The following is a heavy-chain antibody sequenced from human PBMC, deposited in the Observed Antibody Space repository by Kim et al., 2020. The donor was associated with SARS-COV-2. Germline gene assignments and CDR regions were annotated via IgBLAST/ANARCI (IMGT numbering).Heavy chain of an antibody. CDR1: GGSFSGYY. V-gene: IGHV4-34*01. CDR3: ARGFYYYGSGSYVLRPLDY. J-gene: IGHJ4*02. Sequence: SETLSLTCAVYGGSFSGYYWSWIRQPPGKGLEWIGEINHSGSTNYNPSLKSRVTISVDTSKNQFSLKLSSVTAADTAVYYCARGFYYYGSGSYVLRPLDYWGQGTLVTVSS. CDR2: INHSGST. D-gene: IGHD3-10*01.